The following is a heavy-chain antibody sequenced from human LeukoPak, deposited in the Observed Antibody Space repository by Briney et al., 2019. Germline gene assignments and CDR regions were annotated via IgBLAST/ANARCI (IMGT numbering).Heavy chain of an antibody. D-gene: IGHD3-10*01. CDR3: ARQWFGEKHYFDY. Sequence: SVKVSCKASGGTFSSYAISWVRQAPGQGLEWMGGIIPIFGTANYAQKFQGRVTITTDESTSTAYMELSSLRSEDTAVYYCARQWFGEKHYFDYWGQGTLVTVPS. CDR2: IIPIFGTA. V-gene: IGHV1-69*05. CDR1: GGTFSSYA. J-gene: IGHJ4*02.